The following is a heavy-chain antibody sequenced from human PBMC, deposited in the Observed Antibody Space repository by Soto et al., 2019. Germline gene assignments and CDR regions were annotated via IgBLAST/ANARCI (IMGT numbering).Heavy chain of an antibody. CDR1: GDSVTSYY. V-gene: IGHV4-59*08. CDR3: VRHACSRNACYFDY. D-gene: IGHD2-2*01. Sequence: SETLSLTCTVSGDSVTSYYWSWIRQPPGKEPEWIGYIYNSGSTKYNPSLMGRLTISVDTSNNQFSLKVRSLTAADTAVYYCVRHACSRNACYFDYWGQGTLVT. J-gene: IGHJ4*02. CDR2: IYNSGST.